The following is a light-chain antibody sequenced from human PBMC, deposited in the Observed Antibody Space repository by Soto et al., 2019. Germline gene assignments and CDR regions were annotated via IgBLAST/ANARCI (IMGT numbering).Light chain of an antibody. CDR1: QGVSSN. CDR3: QHRGNWPLT. CDR2: GAS. V-gene: IGKV3-11*01. Sequence: SPATISTLPCRSASQGVSSNLAWYQQKPGQAPRLLIYGASRRATGIPDRFSGSGSGTDFTLTISSLEPEDFAVYFCQHRGNWPLTFGRGTKVDIK. J-gene: IGKJ4*01.